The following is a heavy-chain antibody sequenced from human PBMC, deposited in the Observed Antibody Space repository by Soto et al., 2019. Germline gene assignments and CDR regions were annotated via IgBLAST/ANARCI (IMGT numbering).Heavy chain of an antibody. V-gene: IGHV1-2*02. CDR2: INPNSGDT. CDR3: ARGRIAAAQAVNWFDP. Sequence: RASVKVSCKASGYTFTGYYIHWVRQAPGQGLEWMGWINPNSGDTQFAQKFQGRVTMTRDTSITTAYMDLSRLRSDDSAVYYCARGRIAAAQAVNWFDPWGQGTLVTVS. J-gene: IGHJ5*02. CDR1: GYTFTGYY. D-gene: IGHD6-13*01.